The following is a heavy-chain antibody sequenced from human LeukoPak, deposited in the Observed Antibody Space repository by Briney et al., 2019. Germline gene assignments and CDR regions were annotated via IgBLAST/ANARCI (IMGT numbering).Heavy chain of an antibody. CDR3: ARDHYDFWSGYLMYFDY. D-gene: IGHD3-3*01. CDR2: ISAYNGNT. Sequence: ASVKVSCKASGYTFTSYGISWVRQAPGQGLEWMGWISAYNGNTNYAQKLQGRVTMTTDTSTSTAYMELRSLRSDDTAVYYCARDHYDFWSGYLMYFDYWGQGTLVTVSS. CDR1: GYTFTSYG. V-gene: IGHV1-18*01. J-gene: IGHJ4*02.